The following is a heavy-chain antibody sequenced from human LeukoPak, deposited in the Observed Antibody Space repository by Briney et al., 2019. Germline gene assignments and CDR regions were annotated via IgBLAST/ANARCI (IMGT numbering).Heavy chain of an antibody. CDR1: GGSIGGYY. J-gene: IGHJ5*01. D-gene: IGHD4-11*01. CDR2: IYNSGIT. V-gene: IGHV4-59*08. Sequence: PSETLSLTCTVSGGSIGGYYWTWIRQLPGKGLEWIGYIYNSGITNYNPSLKSRVTVSVDTSKNQFSLRLTSVTAADTAVYYCARSVPSLDYLFDSWGHGTLVTVSS. CDR3: ARSVPSLDYLFDS.